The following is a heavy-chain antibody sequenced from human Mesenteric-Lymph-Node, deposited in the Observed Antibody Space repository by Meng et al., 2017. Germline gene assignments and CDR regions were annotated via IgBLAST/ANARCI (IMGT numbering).Heavy chain of an antibody. CDR2: IYTSGST. J-gene: IGHJ4*02. CDR3: ARANNYGSGSPPYFDY. Sequence: SETLSLTCAVYGGSFSGYYWSWIRQPPGKGLEWIGRIYTSGSTNYNPSLKSRVTISVDTSKNQFSLKLSSVTAADTAVYYCARANNYGSGSPPYFDYWGQGTLVTVSS. D-gene: IGHD3-10*01. V-gene: IGHV4-4*08. CDR1: GGSFSGYY.